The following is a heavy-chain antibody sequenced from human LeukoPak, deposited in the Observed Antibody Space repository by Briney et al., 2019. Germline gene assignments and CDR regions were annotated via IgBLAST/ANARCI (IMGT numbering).Heavy chain of an antibody. CDR1: GFTFSAYW. D-gene: IGHD3-22*01. J-gene: IGHJ4*02. CDR2: IKQDGSDI. Sequence: AGGSLRLSCAASGFTFSAYWMTWVRRAPRKGLECVANIKQDGSDIYYADSVKGRFTISRDNARNSLHLQMNNLRAEDTALYYCARGPGWLTDYWGQGTLVTVSS. V-gene: IGHV3-7*05. CDR3: ARGPGWLTDY.